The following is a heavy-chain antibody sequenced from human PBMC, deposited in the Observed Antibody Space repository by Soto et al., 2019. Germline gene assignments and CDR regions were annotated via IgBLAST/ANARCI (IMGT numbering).Heavy chain of an antibody. J-gene: IGHJ4*02. V-gene: IGHV1-69*01. CDR2: LVPQFGTP. CDR1: RGTFNRYA. Sequence: QVQLVQSGXEVKKPGSSVKVSCLASRGTFNRYAINXVRQXXGXXLEWLGALVPQFGTPNYAQKFQDRVTIVADESTNTTSMELRGLTSDDTAVXYCARQNRDTPMVPFDVWGQGXLVTVSS. CDR3: ARQNRDTPMVPFDV. D-gene: IGHD5-18*01.